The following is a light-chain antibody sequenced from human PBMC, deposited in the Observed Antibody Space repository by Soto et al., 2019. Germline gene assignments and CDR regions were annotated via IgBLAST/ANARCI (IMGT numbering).Light chain of an antibody. V-gene: IGLV2-14*03. Sequence: QSALTQPASLSGAPGQSITSSCTGTSSDVGGYNYVSWYQHHPGKAPKLMIFDVSNRPSGVSNRFSGSKSGNTASLTISGLQPEDEADYYCSSYTTSNTRQIVFGSGTKLTVL. CDR2: DVS. CDR1: SSDVGGYNY. CDR3: SSYTTSNTRQIV. J-gene: IGLJ1*01.